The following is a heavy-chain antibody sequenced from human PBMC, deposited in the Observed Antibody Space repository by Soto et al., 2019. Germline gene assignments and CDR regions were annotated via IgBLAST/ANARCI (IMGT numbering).Heavy chain of an antibody. V-gene: IGHV1-8*01. Sequence: ASVKVSDKASGYTFTSYDINWVRQATGQGHERKGWIKPNSGNTGYAKKFQGRVTMTMNTSISTDYMELSSLRSEDTAVYYCARANYDILTGYFLGPYYYYRMDVWGQGTTVTDS. J-gene: IGHJ6*02. CDR1: GYTFTSYD. CDR3: ARANYDILTGYFLGPYYYYRMDV. CDR2: IKPNSGNT. D-gene: IGHD3-9*01.